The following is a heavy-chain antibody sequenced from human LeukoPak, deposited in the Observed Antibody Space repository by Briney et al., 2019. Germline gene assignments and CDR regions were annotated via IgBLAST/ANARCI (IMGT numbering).Heavy chain of an antibody. J-gene: IGHJ3*02. CDR1: GGSISSYY. V-gene: IGHV4-59*01. CDR3: ARGDSSGYYYLYEAAFDI. Sequence: SETLSLTCTVSGGSISSYYWSWIRQPPGKGLEWIGYIYYSGSTNYNPSLKSRVTISVDTSKNQFSLKLSSVTAADTAVYYCARGDSSGYYYLYEAAFDIWGQGTMVTVSS. CDR2: IYYSGST. D-gene: IGHD3-22*01.